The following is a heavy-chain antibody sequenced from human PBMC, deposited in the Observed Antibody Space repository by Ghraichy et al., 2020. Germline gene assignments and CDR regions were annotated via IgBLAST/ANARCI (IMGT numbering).Heavy chain of an antibody. Sequence: SETLSLTCAVYGGSFSGYYWSWIRQPPGKGLEWIGEINHSGSTNYNPSLKSRVTISVDTSKNQFSLKLSSVTAADTAVYYCAREGGKFERGDYEGLWFDPWGQGTLVTVSS. D-gene: IGHD4-17*01. CDR2: INHSGST. CDR1: GGSFSGYY. V-gene: IGHV4-34*01. CDR3: AREGGKFERGDYEGLWFDP. J-gene: IGHJ5*02.